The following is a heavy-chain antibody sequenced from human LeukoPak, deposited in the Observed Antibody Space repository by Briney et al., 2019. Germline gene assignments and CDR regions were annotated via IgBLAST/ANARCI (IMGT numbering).Heavy chain of an antibody. CDR3: ARDLELRYTPMDV. CDR1: GYTFTGYY. Sequence: ASVKASCKASGYTFTGYYMHWVRQAPGQGLEWMGWINPNSGGTNYAQKFQGRVTMTRDTSISTAYMELSRLRSDDTAVYYCARDLELRYTPMDVWGKGTTVTISS. V-gene: IGHV1-2*02. CDR2: INPNSGGT. J-gene: IGHJ6*03. D-gene: IGHD3-9*01.